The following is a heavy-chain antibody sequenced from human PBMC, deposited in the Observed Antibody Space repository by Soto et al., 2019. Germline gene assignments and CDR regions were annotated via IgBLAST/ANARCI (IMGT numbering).Heavy chain of an antibody. D-gene: IGHD2-2*01. CDR1: GYTFTSYA. CDR2: INAGNGNT. Sequence: GASVKVSCKASGYTFTSYAMHWVRQAPGQRLEWMGWINAGNGNTKYSQKFQGRVTITRDTSASTAYMELSSLRSEDTAVYYCARPGGPAAQYYYYGMDVWGQGTTVTVSS. V-gene: IGHV1-3*01. J-gene: IGHJ6*02. CDR3: ARPGGPAAQYYYYGMDV.